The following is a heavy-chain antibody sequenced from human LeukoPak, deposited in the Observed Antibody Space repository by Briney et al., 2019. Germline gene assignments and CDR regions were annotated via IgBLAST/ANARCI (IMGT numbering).Heavy chain of an antibody. D-gene: IGHD3-16*01. J-gene: IGHJ4*02. Sequence: ESGPTLVNPTQTLTLTCTFTGFSLSTSGVGVGWIRQTPGKAREWLALIYWDDDKRYSPSLKSRLTITKDTSKNQVLLTMTNMDPVDTATYDCAHLRGAYGLGGGDYFDYWGQGTLAPVSA. CDR2: IYWDDDK. CDR3: AHLRGAYGLGGGDYFDY. CDR1: GFSLSTSGVG. V-gene: IGHV2-5*02.